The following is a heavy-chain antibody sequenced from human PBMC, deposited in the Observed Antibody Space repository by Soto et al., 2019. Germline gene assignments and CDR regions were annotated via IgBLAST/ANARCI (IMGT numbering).Heavy chain of an antibody. D-gene: IGHD3-22*01. CDR1: GRSITSYY. J-gene: IGHJ4*02. V-gene: IGHV4-59*12. Sequence: QVVLQESGPGLVKPSETLSLTCSVSGRSITSYYWSWVRQPPGKGLEWIGYIYDNGITSQNPSLKGRVTMAADTSHNQFSLKLPSVTGADTAVYYCARTYDSNGYANEFDSWGQGILVTVTS. CDR2: IYDNGIT. CDR3: ARTYDSNGYANEFDS.